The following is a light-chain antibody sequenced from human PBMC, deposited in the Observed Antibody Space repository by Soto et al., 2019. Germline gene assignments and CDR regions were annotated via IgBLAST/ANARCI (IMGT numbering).Light chain of an antibody. CDR2: LNSDGSH. J-gene: IGLJ3*02. CDR1: SGHSTHA. CDR3: QTWVTGPPWV. V-gene: IGLV4-69*01. Sequence: QSVLTQSPSASASLGASVKLTCTLSSGHSTHAIAWHQQRPEKGPRYLMKLNSDGSHNKGDGIPDRFSGSSSGAERYLTISSLQSEDEADYYCQTWVTGPPWVFGGGTKLTVL.